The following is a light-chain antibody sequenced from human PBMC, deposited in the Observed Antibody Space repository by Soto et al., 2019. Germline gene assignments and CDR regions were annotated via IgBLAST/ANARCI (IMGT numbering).Light chain of an antibody. CDR3: QQYNNRGT. CDR2: GAS. V-gene: IGKV3-15*01. CDR1: QSVSSN. J-gene: IGKJ1*01. Sequence: EIVMTQSPATLSVSPGERATLSCGASQSVSSNLAWYQQKPGQAPRLLIYGASTRATGIPARFSGSGSGTEFTLTISSLQSEDFAVYYCQQYNNRGTFGQGTKVEIK.